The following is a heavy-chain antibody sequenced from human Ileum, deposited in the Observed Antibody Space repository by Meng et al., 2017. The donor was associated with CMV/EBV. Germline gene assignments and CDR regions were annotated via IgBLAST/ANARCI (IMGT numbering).Heavy chain of an antibody. V-gene: IGHV3-66*02. D-gene: IGHD3-3*01. CDR2: IYSGGST. CDR3: ARDLPGFWSGYPRYGMDV. CDR1: GFTVSSNY. J-gene: IGHJ6*02. Sequence: ETLSLTCAASGFTVSSNYMSWVRQAPGKGLEWVSVIYSGGSTYYADSVKGRFTISRDNSKNTLYLQMNSLRAEDTAVYYCARDLPGFWSGYPRYGMDVWGQGTTVT.